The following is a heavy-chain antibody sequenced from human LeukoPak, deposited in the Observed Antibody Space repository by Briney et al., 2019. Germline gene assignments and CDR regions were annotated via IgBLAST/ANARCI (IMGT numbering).Heavy chain of an antibody. J-gene: IGHJ6*03. CDR2: IYYSGST. V-gene: IGHV4-59*01. CDR3: ARGGAVNYYYYYMDV. Sequence: SETLSLTCTVSGGSISSYYWSWIRQPPGKGLEWIGYIYYSGSTNYNPSLESRVTISVDTSKNQFSLKLSSVTAADTAVYYCARGGAVNYYYYYMDVWGKGTTVTVSS. D-gene: IGHD1-26*01. CDR1: GGSISSYY.